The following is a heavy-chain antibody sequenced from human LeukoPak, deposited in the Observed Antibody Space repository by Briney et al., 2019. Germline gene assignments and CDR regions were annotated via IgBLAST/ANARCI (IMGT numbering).Heavy chain of an antibody. CDR2: INHSGST. Sequence: SETLSLTCAVYGGSFSGYYWSWIRQPPGKGLEWVGEINHSGSTNYNPTLKSRVTISVDTPKNQFSLKLSSVTAADTAVYYCARLKVRGVRKNLNFDYWGQGTLVTVSS. CDR3: ARLKVRGVRKNLNFDY. J-gene: IGHJ4*02. CDR1: GGSFSGYY. D-gene: IGHD3-10*01. V-gene: IGHV4-34*01.